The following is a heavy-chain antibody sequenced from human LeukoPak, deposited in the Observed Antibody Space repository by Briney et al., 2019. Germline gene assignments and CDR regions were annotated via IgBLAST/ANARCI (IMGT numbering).Heavy chain of an antibody. V-gene: IGHV3-48*04. J-gene: IGHJ5*01. Sequence: PGGPLRLSCAASGFTVSSSYMTWVRQAPGKGLEWVSFIDTSSATMYYTDSVKGRFTISRDNAKNSLYLQMNSLKVEDTAIYYCARDNWVDCWGQGTLVTVSS. CDR2: IDTSSATM. CDR1: GFTVSSSY. CDR3: ARDNWVDC.